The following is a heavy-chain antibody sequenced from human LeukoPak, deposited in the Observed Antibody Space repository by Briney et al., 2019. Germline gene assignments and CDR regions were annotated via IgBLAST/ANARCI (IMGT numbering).Heavy chain of an antibody. CDR2: IYSGGST. CDR3: AKSSSGSYYPVDY. V-gene: IGHV3-66*01. Sequence: GGSLRLSCAASGFTVSSNYMSWVRQAPGKGLEWVSVIYSGGSTYYADSVKGRFTISRDNSKNTLYLQMNSLRAEDTAVYYCAKSSSGSYYPVDYWGQGTLVTVSS. J-gene: IGHJ4*02. CDR1: GFTVSSNY. D-gene: IGHD1-26*01.